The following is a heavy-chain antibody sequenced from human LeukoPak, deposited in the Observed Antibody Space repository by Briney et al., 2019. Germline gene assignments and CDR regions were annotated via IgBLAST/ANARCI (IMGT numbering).Heavy chain of an antibody. CDR3: AREVPTILSFDY. D-gene: IGHD5-12*01. J-gene: IGHJ4*02. CDR1: GFTFSSYW. CDR2: IKQDGSEK. Sequence: GGSLRLSCAASGFTFSSYWMSWVRQAPGKGLEWVANIKQDGSEKYYVDSVKGRFTISRDNSKNTLYLQMNSLRAEDTAVYYCAREVPTILSFDYWGQGTLVTVSS. V-gene: IGHV3-7*01.